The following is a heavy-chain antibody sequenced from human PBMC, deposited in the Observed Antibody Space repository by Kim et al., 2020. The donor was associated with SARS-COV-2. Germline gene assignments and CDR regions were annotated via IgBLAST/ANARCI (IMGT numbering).Heavy chain of an antibody. CDR1: GGSISSSSYY. CDR3: ARDLSRDGYNYVPYYYYYYGMDV. Sequence: SGTLSLTCTVSGGSISSSSYYWGWIRQPPGKGLEWIGSIYYSGSTYYNPSLKSRVTISVDTSKNQFSLKLSSVTAADTAVYYCARDLSRDGYNYVPYYYYYYGMDVWGQGTTVTVSS. CDR2: IYYSGST. V-gene: IGHV4-39*07. J-gene: IGHJ6*02. D-gene: IGHD5-12*01.